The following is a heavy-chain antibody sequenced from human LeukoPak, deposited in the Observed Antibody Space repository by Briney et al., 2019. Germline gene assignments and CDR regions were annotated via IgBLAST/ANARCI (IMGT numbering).Heavy chain of an antibody. CDR3: ARGGSGYYYDCSGTE. J-gene: IGHJ4*02. Sequence: GGSLRLSCAASGFTFSSYSMIWVRQAPGKGLEWVSSISSSSSYIYYADSVKGRFTISRDNAKNSLYLQMNSLRAEDTAVYYCARGGSGYYYDCSGTEWGQGTLVTVSS. CDR1: GFTFSSYS. D-gene: IGHD3-22*01. CDR2: ISSSSSYI. V-gene: IGHV3-21*01.